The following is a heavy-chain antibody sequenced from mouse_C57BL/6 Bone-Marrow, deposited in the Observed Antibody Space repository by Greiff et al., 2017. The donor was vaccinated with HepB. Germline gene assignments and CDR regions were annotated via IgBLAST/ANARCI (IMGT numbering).Heavy chain of an antibody. V-gene: IGHV1-39*01. CDR2: INPNYGTT. CDR3: ARSAGLRAYYGSSFYAMDY. D-gene: IGHD1-1*01. CDR1: GYSFTDYN. Sequence: VQLQQSGPELVKPGASVKISCKASGYSFTDYNMNWVKQSNGKSLEWIGVINPNYGTTSYNQKFKGKATLTVDQSSSTAYMQLNSLASEDSAVYYCARSAGLRAYYGSSFYAMDYWGQGTSVTVSS. J-gene: IGHJ4*01.